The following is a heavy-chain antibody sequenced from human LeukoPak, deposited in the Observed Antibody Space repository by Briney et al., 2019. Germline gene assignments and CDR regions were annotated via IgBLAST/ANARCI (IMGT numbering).Heavy chain of an antibody. CDR1: GGSISSYC. CDR2: IYYTST. CDR3: ARRGAEAGTFHY. V-gene: IGHV4-59*08. Sequence: PSETLSLTCTVSGGSISSYCWSWIRQPPGKGLEWIGYIYYTSTNYHPSLKGRVTISVDTSKNQFSLKLSSVTAADTAVYYCARRGAEAGTFHYWGQGTLVTVSS. D-gene: IGHD6-19*01. J-gene: IGHJ4*02.